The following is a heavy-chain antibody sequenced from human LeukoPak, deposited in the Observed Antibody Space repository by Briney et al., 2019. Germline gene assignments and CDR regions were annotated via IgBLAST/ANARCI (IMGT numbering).Heavy chain of an antibody. Sequence: EASVKVSFKASGYTFTNGLSWVRQAPGQGLEWMGWISAYNGNTNYVQKFQGRVTMTTDTSTSTAYLDLRSLRSDDTAVYYCARARIPYHMGLVQVPPDYWGQGTLVIVSS. CDR3: ARARIPYHMGLVQVPPDY. CDR2: ISAYNGNT. CDR1: GYTFTNG. D-gene: IGHD2-2*02. V-gene: IGHV1-18*01. J-gene: IGHJ4*02.